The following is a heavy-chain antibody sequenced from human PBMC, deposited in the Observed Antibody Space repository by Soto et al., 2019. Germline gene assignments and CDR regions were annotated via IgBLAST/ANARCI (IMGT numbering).Heavy chain of an antibody. J-gene: IGHJ6*02. V-gene: IGHV3-30*18. CDR2: ISYDGSNK. Sequence: GGSLRLSCGAARIIFSKYGMHWVRQAPGKGLEWVAVISYDGSNKYYAESVKGRFIISRDKSENTLYLQMNSLRAEDTALYYCAKDLGSGKPYCYYAMDVWGQGTTVTVSS. CDR3: AKDLGSGKPYCYYAMDV. D-gene: IGHD3-10*01. CDR1: RIIFSKYG.